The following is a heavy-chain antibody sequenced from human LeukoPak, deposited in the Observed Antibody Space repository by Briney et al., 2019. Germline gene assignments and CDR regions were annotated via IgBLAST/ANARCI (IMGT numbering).Heavy chain of an antibody. V-gene: IGHV4-59*01. D-gene: IGHD5-18*01. CDR1: GGSISTYY. Sequence: SETLSLTCTVSGGSISTYYWSWIRQPPGKGLEWIGYIYYSGSTNYNPSLKSRVTISVDTSKNQFSLKLSSVTAADTAVYYCAKASRFGYSYGPREYFYYMDVWGKGTTVTISS. CDR2: IYYSGST. CDR3: AKASRFGYSYGPREYFYYMDV. J-gene: IGHJ6*03.